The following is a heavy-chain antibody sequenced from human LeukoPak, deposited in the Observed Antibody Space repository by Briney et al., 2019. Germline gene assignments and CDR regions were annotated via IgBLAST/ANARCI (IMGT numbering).Heavy chain of an antibody. D-gene: IGHD4-17*01. CDR3: ARGTTVPPGGMDV. V-gene: IGHV4-39*07. J-gene: IGHJ6*02. Sequence: NPSETLSLTCTVSGSSIISASYYWGWIRQPPGKGLEWIGSIYHSGSTYYNPSLKSRVTISVDTSKNQFSLKLSSVTAADTAVYYCARGTTVPPGGMDVWGQGTTVTVSS. CDR2: IYHSGST. CDR1: GSSIISASYY.